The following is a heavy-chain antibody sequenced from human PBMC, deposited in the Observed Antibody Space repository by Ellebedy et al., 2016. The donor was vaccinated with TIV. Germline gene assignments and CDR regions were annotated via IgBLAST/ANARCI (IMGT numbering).Heavy chain of an antibody. CDR2: INSDGSST. J-gene: IGHJ4*02. V-gene: IGHV3-74*01. Sequence: GESLKISCAASGFTFSSYWMHWVRQAPGKGLVWVSRINSDGSSTSYADSVKGRFTISRDNAKNTLYLQMNSLRAEDTAVHYCATGRLVLDYWGQGTLVTVSS. CDR1: GFTFSSYW. D-gene: IGHD6-6*01. CDR3: ATGRLVLDY.